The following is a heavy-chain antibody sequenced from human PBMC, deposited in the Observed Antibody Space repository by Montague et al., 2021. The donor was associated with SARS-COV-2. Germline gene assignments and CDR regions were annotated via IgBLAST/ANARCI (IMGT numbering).Heavy chain of an antibody. CDR3: ARDSPNSSGYHVYFDL. Sequence: SETLSLTCTVSGGSIGSHYWSWIRQPPGKGLEWIGYVYYSGSTNYNPSLKSRVTISVDTSKSRFSLKLKSVTSADTAVYYCARDSPNSSGYHVYFDLWGCGTLVTVSS. CDR2: VYYSGST. CDR1: GGSIGSHY. J-gene: IGHJ2*01. D-gene: IGHD3-22*01. V-gene: IGHV4-59*11.